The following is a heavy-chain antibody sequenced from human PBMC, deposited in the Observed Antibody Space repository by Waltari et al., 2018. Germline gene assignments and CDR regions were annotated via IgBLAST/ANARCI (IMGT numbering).Heavy chain of an antibody. J-gene: IGHJ4*02. D-gene: IGHD3-10*01. CDR2: IYHSGSN. CDR3: ARGGGYGSGSYHPFDY. CDR1: GYSISSGYY. V-gene: IGHV4-38-2*01. Sequence: QVQLQKSGPGLVKPSETLSLTCAVSGYSISSGYYWGWIRQPPGKGLEWIGSIYHSGSNYYNPSLKSRVTISVDTSKNQFSLKLSSVTAADTAVYYCARGGGYGSGSYHPFDYWGQGTLVTVSS.